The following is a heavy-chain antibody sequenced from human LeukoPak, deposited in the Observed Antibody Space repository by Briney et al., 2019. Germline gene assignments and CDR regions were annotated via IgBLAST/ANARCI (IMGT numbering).Heavy chain of an antibody. CDR3: ARGAVAGTTAFDY. CDR2: IYYSGCT. D-gene: IGHD6-19*01. Sequence: SETLSLTCTVSGGSISSYYWSWIRQPPGKGLEWIGYIYYSGCTNYNPSLKSRVTISVDTSKNQFSLKLTSVTAADTAVYYCARGAVAGTTAFDYWGQGTLVTVSS. CDR1: GGSISSYY. J-gene: IGHJ4*02. V-gene: IGHV4-59*12.